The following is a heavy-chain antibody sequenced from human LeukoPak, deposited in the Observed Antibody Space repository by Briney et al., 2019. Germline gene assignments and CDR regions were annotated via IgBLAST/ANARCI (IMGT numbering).Heavy chain of an antibody. Sequence: PSETLSLTCVVSGGSISNSNWWSWVRQPPGKGLEWIGEIYHGGSANYNPSLKSRVTLSVDKPKNQFSLKLSSVTAADTAVYYCARTPTVTRYYYYMDVWGKGTTVTISS. J-gene: IGHJ6*03. CDR2: IYHGGSA. CDR3: ARTPTVTRYYYYMDV. D-gene: IGHD4-17*01. V-gene: IGHV4/OR15-8*01. CDR1: GGSISNSNW.